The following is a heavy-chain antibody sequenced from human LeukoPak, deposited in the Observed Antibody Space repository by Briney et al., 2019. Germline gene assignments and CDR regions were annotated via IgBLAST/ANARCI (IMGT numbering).Heavy chain of an antibody. D-gene: IGHD2-2*01. Sequence: SETLSLTCTVSGGSINTYYWSWVRQPPGKGLEWIGYIYYSGSTNYNPSLKSRVTISVDTSKNQFSLKLTSVTAADTAVYYCARDLGAYCSSAGCYGMDVWGQGTTVTVSS. CDR2: IYYSGST. J-gene: IGHJ6*02. CDR1: GGSINTYY. V-gene: IGHV4-59*01. CDR3: ARDLGAYCSSAGCYGMDV.